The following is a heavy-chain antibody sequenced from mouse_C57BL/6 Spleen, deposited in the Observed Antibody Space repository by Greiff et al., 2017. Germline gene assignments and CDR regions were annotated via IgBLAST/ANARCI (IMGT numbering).Heavy chain of an antibody. V-gene: IGHV1-80*01. CDR3: ARRERYYGSSYPYYAMDY. CDR1: GYAFSSYW. D-gene: IGHD1-1*01. J-gene: IGHJ4*01. CDR2: IYPGDGDP. Sequence: QVQLQQSGAELVKPGASVKISCKASGYAFSSYWMNWVKQRPGKGLEWIGQIYPGDGDPNYNGKFKGKATLTADKSASTAYMQLSSLTSEDSAVYFCARRERYYGSSYPYYAMDYWGQGTSVTVSS.